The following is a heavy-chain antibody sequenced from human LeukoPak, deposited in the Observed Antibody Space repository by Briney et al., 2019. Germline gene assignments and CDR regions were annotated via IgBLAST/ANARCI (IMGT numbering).Heavy chain of an antibody. CDR3: ARSDYGDFFDY. CDR2: IDHSGST. V-gene: IGHV4-34*01. J-gene: IGHJ4*02. CDR1: GGSFSGYY. Sequence: PSETLSLTCAVYGGSFSGYYWSWIRQPPGKGLEWIGEIDHSGSTNYNPSLKSRVTISVDTSKNQFSLKLSSVTAADTAVYYCARSDYGDFFDYWGQGTLVTVSS. D-gene: IGHD4-17*01.